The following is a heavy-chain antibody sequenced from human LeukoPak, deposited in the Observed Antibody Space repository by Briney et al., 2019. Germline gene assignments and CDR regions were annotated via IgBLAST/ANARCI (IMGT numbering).Heavy chain of an antibody. Sequence: GGSLRLSCAASGFTFSSYEMNWVRQAPGKGLEWVSYISSSGSTIYYADPVKGRFTISRDNAKYSLYLPMNSLRAEDTAFYYCARDSGVTMVRGVHYYYYYMDVWGKGTTVTVSS. CDR3: ARDSGVTMVRGVHYYYYYMDV. J-gene: IGHJ6*03. CDR1: GFTFSSYE. D-gene: IGHD3-10*01. CDR2: ISSSGSTI. V-gene: IGHV3-48*03.